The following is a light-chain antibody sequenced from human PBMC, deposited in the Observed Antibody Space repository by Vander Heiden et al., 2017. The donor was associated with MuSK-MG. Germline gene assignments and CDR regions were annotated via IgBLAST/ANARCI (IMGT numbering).Light chain of an antibody. Sequence: DIQMTHSPSILSASVGATVTITCRASQSIGSWLAWYQQTPGKAPKLLISKASSLETGVPSRFSGSGSGTEFTLTISSLQPDDFATYYCQQFNSYSWTFGQGTKVDIK. CDR1: QSIGSW. CDR2: KAS. CDR3: QQFNSYSWT. V-gene: IGKV1-5*03. J-gene: IGKJ1*01.